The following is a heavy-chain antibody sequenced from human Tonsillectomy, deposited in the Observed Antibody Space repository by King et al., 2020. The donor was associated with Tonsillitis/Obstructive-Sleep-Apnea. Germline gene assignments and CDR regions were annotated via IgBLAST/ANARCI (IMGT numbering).Heavy chain of an antibody. CDR1: GFTFSNAW. CDR3: TSNRAARLPNYFDY. Sequence: VQLVESGGGLVKPGGSLRLSCAASGFTFSNAWMSWVRQAPGKGLEWVGRIKSKTEGVTTDYAAPVNGRFTISRDDSKNTLYLQMNSLKTEDTAVYYCTSNRAARLPNYFDYWGQGTLVTVSS. D-gene: IGHD6-6*01. J-gene: IGHJ4*02. V-gene: IGHV3-15*01. CDR2: IKSKTEGVTT.